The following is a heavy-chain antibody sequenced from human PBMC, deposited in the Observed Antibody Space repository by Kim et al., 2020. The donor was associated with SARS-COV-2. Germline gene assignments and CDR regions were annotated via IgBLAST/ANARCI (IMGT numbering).Heavy chain of an antibody. Sequence: SETLSLTCTVSGGSISSGGYYWSWIRQHPGKGLEWIGYIYYSGSTYYNPSLKSRVTISVDTSKNQFSLKLSSVTAADTAVYYCAREPLGYCSSTSCYGGAFDIWGQGTMVTVSS. CDR1: GGSISSGGYY. V-gene: IGHV4-31*03. J-gene: IGHJ3*02. CDR3: AREPLGYCSSTSCYGGAFDI. CDR2: IYYSGST. D-gene: IGHD2-2*01.